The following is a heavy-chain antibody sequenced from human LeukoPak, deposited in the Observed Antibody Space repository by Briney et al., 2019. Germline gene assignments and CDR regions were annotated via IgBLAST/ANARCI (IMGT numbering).Heavy chain of an antibody. J-gene: IGHJ4*02. CDR3: ARMAYYHDSSNYLYYFDY. CDR1: GDSFSDYY. Sequence: PSETLSLTCTVSGDSFSDYYWSWIRQPPGKGLEWIAYADYSGNPNYNPCLKNGVTIALDTSKNQFSLKVISVTAADTAVYYCARMAYYHDSSNYLYYFDYWAQGTLVTVSS. V-gene: IGHV4-59*01. D-gene: IGHD3-22*01. CDR2: ADYSGNP.